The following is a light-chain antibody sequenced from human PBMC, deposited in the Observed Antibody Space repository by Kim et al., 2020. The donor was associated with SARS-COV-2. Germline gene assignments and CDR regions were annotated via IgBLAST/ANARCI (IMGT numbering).Light chain of an antibody. J-gene: IGKJ4*01. CDR3: QQYGSSPET. Sequence: EIVLTQSPGTLSLSPGERATLSCRASQSVSSNYLAWYQQKPGQAPRLLIYGASSRATGIPDRFSGSGSGTDFTLSINRLEPEDFAMYYCQQYGSSPETFGGGTKVDSK. CDR2: GAS. V-gene: IGKV3-20*01. CDR1: QSVSSNY.